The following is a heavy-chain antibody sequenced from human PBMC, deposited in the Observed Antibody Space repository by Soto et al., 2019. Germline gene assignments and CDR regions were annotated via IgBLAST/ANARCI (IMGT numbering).Heavy chain of an antibody. CDR1: GESISSGAYS. V-gene: IGHV4-30-2*01. CDR2: IYGSGSA. D-gene: IGHD3-22*01. Sequence: QLQLLESGSGLLKPSQTLSLTCAVSGESISSGAYSWSWIRQAPGKGLEWIAHIYGSGSAYYNPSLKKQVSIPVDRYNNQFTPKLNSLTAADTARYYCARRGGNYRDGSGYYAHPMDAFEFWAQGTMVTIS. CDR3: ARRGGNYRDGSGYYAHPMDAFEF. J-gene: IGHJ3*01.